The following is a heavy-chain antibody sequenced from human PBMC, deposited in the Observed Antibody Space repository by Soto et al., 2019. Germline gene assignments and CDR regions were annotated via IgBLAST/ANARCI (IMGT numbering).Heavy chain of an antibody. CDR2: INAGNGNT. CDR1: GGTFSSYA. V-gene: IGHV1-3*01. J-gene: IGHJ4*02. D-gene: IGHD2-21*02. Sequence: ASVKVSFKASGGTFSSYAISWVRQAPGQRLEWMGWINAGNGNTKYSQKFQGRVTITRDTSASTAYMELSSLRSEDTAVYYCARSIVVVTALDYWGQGTLVTVSS. CDR3: ARSIVVVTALDY.